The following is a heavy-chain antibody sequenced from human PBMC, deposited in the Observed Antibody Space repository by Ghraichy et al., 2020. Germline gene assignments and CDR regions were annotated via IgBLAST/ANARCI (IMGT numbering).Heavy chain of an antibody. CDR1: GYTFSSYA. CDR2: ISGSGGTT. D-gene: IGHD2-15*01. Sequence: ETLSLTCAASGYTFSSYAMNWVRQAPGKGLEWVTRISGSGGTTYYENSVKGRFTISRDNSKNTLHLQMNSLRAEDTAVYYCAKAGGYCSGVICPEYNWFDPWSQGTLVTVSS. J-gene: IGHJ5*02. CDR3: AKAGGYCSGVICPEYNWFDP. V-gene: IGHV3-23*01.